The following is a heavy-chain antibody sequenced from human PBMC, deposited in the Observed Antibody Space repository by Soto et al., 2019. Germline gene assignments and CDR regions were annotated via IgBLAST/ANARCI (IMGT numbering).Heavy chain of an antibody. D-gene: IGHD3-10*01. J-gene: IGHJ4*03. CDR1: GFTFSSNA. CDR2: VSGDGYAS. V-gene: IGHV3-23*01. CDR3: AKRHYYGSGSFALAT. Sequence: EVRLLESGGGLVQPGGSLRLSCAGSGFTFSSNAMSWVRQAPGKGLEWVSSVSGDGYASDYADSVKGRFTVSRHNSKNTLYLEMNSLRDEHTAVYYCAKRHYYGSGSFALATWGQGTLVTVSS.